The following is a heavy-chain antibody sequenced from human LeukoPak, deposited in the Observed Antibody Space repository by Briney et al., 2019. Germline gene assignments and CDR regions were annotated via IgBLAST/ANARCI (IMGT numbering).Heavy chain of an antibody. CDR1: GLTFSSYS. CDR2: ISSSSSYI. D-gene: IGHD3-10*01. V-gene: IGHV3-21*01. CDR3: ARGYPINYDSGSYQIPAD. J-gene: IGHJ4*02. Sequence: GGSLRLSCAASGLTFSSYSMNWVRQAPGKGLEWVSSISSSSSYIYYADSVKGRFTISRDNAKNSLYLQMNSLRAEDTAVYYCARGYPINYDSGSYQIPADWGQGTLVTVSS.